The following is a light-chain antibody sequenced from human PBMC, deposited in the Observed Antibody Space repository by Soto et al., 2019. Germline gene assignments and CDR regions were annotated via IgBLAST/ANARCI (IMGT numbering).Light chain of an antibody. V-gene: IGKV3-15*01. CDR2: GAF. CDR3: QQYKNWPPLT. Sequence: EIVMTQSPATLSVSPGETATLSCRASQSVSYNLAWYQQKPGQGPRLLIYGAFTRATGIPARFSGSGSGTEFTLYISSLQSEDFAVYYCQQYKNWPPLTVGGGTKVEIK. J-gene: IGKJ4*01. CDR1: QSVSYN.